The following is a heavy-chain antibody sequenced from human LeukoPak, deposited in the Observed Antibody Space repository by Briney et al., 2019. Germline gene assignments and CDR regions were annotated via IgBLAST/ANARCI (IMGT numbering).Heavy chain of an antibody. Sequence: SETLSLTCTVSGGSISSGGYYWSWIRRHPGKGLEWIGYIYYSGSTYYNPSLKSRVTISVDTSKNQFSLKLSSVTAADTAVYYCAKSLGYCSSTSCHYYFDYWGQGTLVTVSS. D-gene: IGHD2-2*01. CDR1: GGSISSGGYY. J-gene: IGHJ4*02. CDR2: IYYSGST. V-gene: IGHV4-31*03. CDR3: AKSLGYCSSTSCHYYFDY.